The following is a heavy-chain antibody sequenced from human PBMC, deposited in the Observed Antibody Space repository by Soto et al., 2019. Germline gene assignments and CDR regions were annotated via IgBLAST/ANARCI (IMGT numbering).Heavy chain of an antibody. D-gene: IGHD1-26*01. J-gene: IGHJ4*02. V-gene: IGHV3-23*01. CDR1: GFTFSSYA. Sequence: EVQLLESGGGLVQPGGSLRLSCAASGFTFSSYAMRWVRQAPGKGLEWVSALSGSGGSTYYADSVKGRFTISRDNSKITLYLQMNSLRAEDTAVYYCARRGSGSYYDYWGQGTLVTVSS. CDR2: LSGSGGST. CDR3: ARRGSGSYYDY.